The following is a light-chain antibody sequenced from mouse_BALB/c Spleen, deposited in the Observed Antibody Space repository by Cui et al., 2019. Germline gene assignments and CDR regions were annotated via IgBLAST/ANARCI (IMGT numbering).Light chain of an antibody. Sequence: QIVLTQSPAIMSASPGEKVTTTCSARSSVSSSDLYWYQQKPGSSPKLWIYSTSNLASGVRARFSGSGSGTSFSLTISSMEAEDAATFYCQQYSGYPYTFGGGTKLEIK. CDR1: SSVSSSD. V-gene: IGKV4-78*01. CDR3: QQYSGYPYT. J-gene: IGKJ2*01. CDR2: STS.